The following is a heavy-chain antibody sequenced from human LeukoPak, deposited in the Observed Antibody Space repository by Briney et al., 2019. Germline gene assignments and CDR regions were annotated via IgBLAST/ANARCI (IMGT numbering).Heavy chain of an antibody. J-gene: IGHJ3*02. D-gene: IGHD3-10*01. CDR3: ARAGYYGSGSKLAGAAFDI. V-gene: IGHV4-39*07. Sequence: SETLSLACTVSGGSIISTTYYWGWIRQPPGEGLEWIGSIDYSGSTYYNPSLKSRGTISVATSKHQFSLKLSSVTAAGTAVYYCARAGYYGSGSKLAGAAFDIWGQGTMVTVSS. CDR1: GGSIISTTYY. CDR2: IDYSGST.